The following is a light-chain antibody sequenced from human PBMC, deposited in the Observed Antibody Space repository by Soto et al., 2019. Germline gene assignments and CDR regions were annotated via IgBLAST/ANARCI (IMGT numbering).Light chain of an antibody. J-gene: IGKJ1*01. CDR1: QNINRY. V-gene: IGKV1-5*01. Sequence: DIQMTQSPSTLSASVGDRVTITCRASQNINRYLAWYQQKPGEAPKLLVYGASSLQSGVPSRFSGSGSGTEFSLSINSLHPDDFATYYCQQYNSYSFGQGTKVDIK. CDR2: GAS. CDR3: QQYNSYS.